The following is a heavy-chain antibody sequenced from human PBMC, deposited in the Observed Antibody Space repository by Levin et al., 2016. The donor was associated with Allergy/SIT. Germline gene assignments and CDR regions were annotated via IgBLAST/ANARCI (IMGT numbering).Heavy chain of an antibody. CDR1: GFTFNNYA. D-gene: IGHD2-8*01. J-gene: IGHJ6*02. CDR2: ISGPGVST. CDR3: ARRMALYYYYAMDV. Sequence: GGSLRLSCAASGFTFNNYAMNWVRQAPGKGLEWVSTISGPGVSTYYADSVKGRFTISRDNSKNTLYLQMNSLKAEDTAVYYCARRMALYYYYAMDVWGQGTTVTVSS. V-gene: IGHV3-23*01.